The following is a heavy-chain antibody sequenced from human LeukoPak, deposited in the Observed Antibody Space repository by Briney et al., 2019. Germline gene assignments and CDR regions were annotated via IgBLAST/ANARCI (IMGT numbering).Heavy chain of an antibody. Sequence: PGGSLRLSCAASGFTFSNAWMSRVRQAPGKGLEWVGRIKSKTDGGTTDYAAPVKGRFTISRDDSKNTLYLQMNSLKTEDTAVYYCTTDHHYVWGSNFDYWGQGTLVTVSS. CDR1: GFTFSNAW. CDR3: TTDHHYVWGSNFDY. CDR2: IKSKTDGGTT. V-gene: IGHV3-15*01. D-gene: IGHD3-16*01. J-gene: IGHJ4*02.